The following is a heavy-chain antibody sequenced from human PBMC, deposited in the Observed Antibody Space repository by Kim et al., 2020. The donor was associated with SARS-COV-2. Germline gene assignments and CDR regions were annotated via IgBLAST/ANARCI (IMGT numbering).Heavy chain of an antibody. CDR1: GFTFTNYA. D-gene: IGHD5-12*01. CDR2: ISGSGGNT. J-gene: IGHJ4*02. Sequence: GGSLRLSCAASGFTFTNYAMNWVRQAPGKGLEWVSGISGSGGNTQYADSVKGRFTISRDNSKNTLYLQMNSLRAEDTAVYYCAKDRRFSGYGPFDYWGQGTLVTVSS. CDR3: AKDRRFSGYGPFDY. V-gene: IGHV3-23*01.